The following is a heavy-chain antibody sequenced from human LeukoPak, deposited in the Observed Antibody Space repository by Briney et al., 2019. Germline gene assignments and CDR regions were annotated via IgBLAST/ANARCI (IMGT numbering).Heavy chain of an antibody. Sequence: PSETLSLTCTVSGGSLMHDYWAWIRQPPGKRLEWIGYIYYTGSANYNPSLRSRVTISPDTSKNQFSLKLKSVTAADTAVYYCARHDSGTLDSWGQGTLVTVSS. CDR1: GGSLMHDY. CDR2: IYYTGSA. CDR3: ARHDSGTLDS. V-gene: IGHV4-59*01. J-gene: IGHJ4*02. D-gene: IGHD3-16*01.